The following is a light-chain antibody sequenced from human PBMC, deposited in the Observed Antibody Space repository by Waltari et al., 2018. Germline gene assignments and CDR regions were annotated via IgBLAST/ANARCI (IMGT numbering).Light chain of an antibody. CDR2: DNK. Sequence: QSVLTQPPSVSAAPGQKVTISCSGTGSNIGNNFVSWYQQLPGTAPKLLIYDNKKRPSGIPDRFSGSKSGTSATLGITGRQTGDEADYYCGTWDTDLSVVFGGGTRLTVL. CDR3: GTWDTDLSVV. CDR1: GSNIGNNF. V-gene: IGLV1-51*01. J-gene: IGLJ2*01.